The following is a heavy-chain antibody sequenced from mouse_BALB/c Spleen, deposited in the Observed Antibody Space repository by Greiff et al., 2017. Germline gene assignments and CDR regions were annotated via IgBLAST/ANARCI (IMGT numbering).Heavy chain of an antibody. CDR3: TRGGSSGYGAY. CDR2: IYPSDSYT. V-gene: IGHV1-69*02. CDR1: GYTFTSYW. J-gene: IGHJ3*01. D-gene: IGHD3-1*01. Sequence: QVQLQQSGAELVRPGASVKLSCKASGYTFTSYWINWVKQRPGQGLEWIGNIYPSDSYTNYNQKFKDKATLTVDKSSSTAYMQLSSPTSEDSAVYYCTRGGSSGYGAYWGQGTLVTVSA.